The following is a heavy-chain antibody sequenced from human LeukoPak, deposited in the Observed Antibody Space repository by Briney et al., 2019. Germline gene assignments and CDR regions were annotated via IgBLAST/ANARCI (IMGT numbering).Heavy chain of an antibody. CDR3: ARGRAYYYDSSGYQGY. J-gene: IGHJ4*02. D-gene: IGHD3-22*01. CDR1: GYTFTGYY. CDR2: INPNSGGT. V-gene: IGHV1-2*02. Sequence: ASVKVSCKASGYTFTGYYMHWVRQAPGQGLEWMGWINPNSGGTNYAQKFQGRVTMTRDTSISTAYMELSRLRSDDTAVYYCARGRAYYYDSSGYQGYWGQGTLVTVSS.